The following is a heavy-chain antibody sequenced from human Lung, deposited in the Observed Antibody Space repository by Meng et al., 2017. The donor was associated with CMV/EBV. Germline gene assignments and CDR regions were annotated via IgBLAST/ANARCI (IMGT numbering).Heavy chain of an antibody. J-gene: IGHJ5*02. CDR2: IYYSRST. CDR1: GGSISSYSYY. D-gene: IGHD2-8*01. Sequence: SETLSLXXTVSGGSISSYSYYWGWIRQPPGRGLEWIGSIYYSRSTYYNPSLKSRVTISVDMSKNQFSLKLSSVTAADTAEYYCARDLRVGVDATGFDPWGHGTXVTVSS. V-gene: IGHV4-39*07. CDR3: ARDLRVGVDATGFDP.